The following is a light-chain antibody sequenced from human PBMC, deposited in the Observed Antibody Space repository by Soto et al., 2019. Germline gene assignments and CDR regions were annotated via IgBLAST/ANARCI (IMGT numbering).Light chain of an antibody. CDR2: GNS. CDR1: SSNIGAGYD. J-gene: IGLJ2*01. CDR3: QSYDSNLSVV. Sequence: QSALTQPPSVSGAPGQRVTISCTGSSSNIGAGYDVHWYQQLPGTAPKLLIYGNSNRPSGVPDRFSGSKSGTSASLAITGLQAEDEADYYCQSYDSNLSVVFGGGTKL. V-gene: IGLV1-40*01.